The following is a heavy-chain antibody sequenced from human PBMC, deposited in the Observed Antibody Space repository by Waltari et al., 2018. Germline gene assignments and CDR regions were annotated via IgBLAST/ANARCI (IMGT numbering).Heavy chain of an antibody. CDR2: AYFSGTT. Sequence: QVQLQESGPGLVKPSETLSLTCTVPNGSITNFYWSWIRRPPGKGLEWIGYAYFSGTTTYNPSLKSRVTISVDTSKNQFSLKLTSVTAADTATYYCARGGLRYYDSGSQPYNWFGPWGQGIMVSVSS. CDR3: ARGGLRYYDSGSQPYNWFGP. J-gene: IGHJ5*02. D-gene: IGHD3-10*01. V-gene: IGHV4-59*01. CDR1: NGSITNFY.